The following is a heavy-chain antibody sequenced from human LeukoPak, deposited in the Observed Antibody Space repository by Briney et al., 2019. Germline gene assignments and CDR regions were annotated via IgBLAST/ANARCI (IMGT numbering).Heavy chain of an antibody. V-gene: IGHV3-30-3*01. CDR2: ISYDGSNK. CDR1: GFTFSSYA. Sequence: PGGSLRLSCAASGFTFSSYAMHWVRRAPGKGLEWVAVISYDGSNKYYADSVKGRFTISRDNSKNTLYLQMSSLRAEDTAVYYCSLLSYFDYWGQGTLVTVSS. CDR3: SLLSYFDY. D-gene: IGHD2-2*01. J-gene: IGHJ4*02.